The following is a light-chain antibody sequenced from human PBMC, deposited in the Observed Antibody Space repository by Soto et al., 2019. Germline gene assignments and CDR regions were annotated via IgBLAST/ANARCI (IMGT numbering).Light chain of an antibody. Sequence: DIQVTQSPSTLSASVGDTVTITCRASRSIGRALAWHQQRPGKAPKTVFQEAATLETAVPSRFSGSGSGTEFTLTISSLQPDDFATYYCQQYAFYWTFGQGTKVE. CDR3: QQYAFYWT. V-gene: IGKV1-5*03. CDR1: RSIGRA. CDR2: EAA. J-gene: IGKJ1*01.